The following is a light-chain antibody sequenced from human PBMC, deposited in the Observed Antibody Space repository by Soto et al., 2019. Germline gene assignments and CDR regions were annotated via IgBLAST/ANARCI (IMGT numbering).Light chain of an antibody. CDR3: SSYTSSSTLS. Sequence: QSALTQPASVSGSPGQSITISCTGTSSDVGGYNYVSWYQQHPGKAPKVIIYEVSNRPSGVSNRFSGSKSGNTASLTISGLQAEDEADYYCSSYTSSSTLSFGGGTKLTVL. J-gene: IGLJ2*01. CDR2: EVS. CDR1: SSDVGGYNY. V-gene: IGLV2-14*01.